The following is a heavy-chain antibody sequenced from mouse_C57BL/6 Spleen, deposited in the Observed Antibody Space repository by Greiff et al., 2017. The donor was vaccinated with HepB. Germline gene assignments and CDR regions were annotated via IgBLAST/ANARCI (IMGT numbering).Heavy chain of an antibody. Sequence: QVQLQQPGAELVRPGTSVKLSCKASGYTFTSYWMHWVKQRPGQGLEWIGVIDPSDSYTNYNQKFKGKATLTVDTSSSTAYMQLSSLTSEDSAVYYCARLDGSSYGGYFDVWGTGTTVTVSS. CDR1: GYTFTSYW. D-gene: IGHD1-1*01. V-gene: IGHV1-59*01. J-gene: IGHJ1*03. CDR3: ARLDGSSYGGYFDV. CDR2: IDPSDSYT.